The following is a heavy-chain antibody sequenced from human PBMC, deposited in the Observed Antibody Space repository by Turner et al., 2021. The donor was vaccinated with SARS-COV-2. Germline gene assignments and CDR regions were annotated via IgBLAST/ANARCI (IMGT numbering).Heavy chain of an antibody. V-gene: IGHV1-24*01. J-gene: IGHJ5*02. D-gene: IGHD2-2*01. CDR2: LDPEDGET. CDR3: ATGYQLRVNWFDP. Sequence: QVQLVQSGAEVKKPGASVKVSCKISGYTLTELSMYWVRQAPGKGLEWMGGLDPEDGETIYAQNFQGRVTMTEDTSTDTAYMELSSRRSEDTAGYFCATGYQLRVNWFDPWGQGTLVTVSS. CDR1: GYTLTELS.